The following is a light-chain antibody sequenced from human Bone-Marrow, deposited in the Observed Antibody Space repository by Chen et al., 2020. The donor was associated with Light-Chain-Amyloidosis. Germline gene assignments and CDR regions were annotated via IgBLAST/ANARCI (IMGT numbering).Light chain of an antibody. CDR3: QHHGGSAWT. CDR1: QSLGSAY. V-gene: IGKV3-20*01. J-gene: IGKJ1*01. Sequence: EVVLTQSPGTLSLSPGERAALSCRASQSLGSAYVAWYQQKPGQAPRLLISCASRRATGIPDRFSDSGSGTDFTLTITSLEPEDFAVYYCQHHGGSAWTFGQGTKVEIK. CDR2: CAS.